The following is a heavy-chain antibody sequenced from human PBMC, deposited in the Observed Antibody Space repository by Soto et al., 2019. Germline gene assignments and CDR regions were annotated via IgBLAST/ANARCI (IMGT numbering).Heavy chain of an antibody. CDR3: AREDVVPAANHYYYYYYMDV. J-gene: IGHJ6*03. D-gene: IGHD2-2*01. V-gene: IGHV3-11*01. CDR1: GFTFSDYY. Sequence: QVQLVESGGGLVKPGGSLRLSCAASGFTFSDYYMSWIRQAPGKGLEWVSDISSSGSTIYYADAVKGRFTISRDNAKNSLYLQMNSLRAEDTAVYYCAREDVVPAANHYYYYYYMDVWGKGTTVTVSS. CDR2: ISSSGSTI.